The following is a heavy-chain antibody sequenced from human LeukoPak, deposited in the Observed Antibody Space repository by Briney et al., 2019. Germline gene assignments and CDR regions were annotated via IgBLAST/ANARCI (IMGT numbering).Heavy chain of an antibody. Sequence: GGSLRLSCAASGFTFSSYAMSWVRQAPGKGLEWVSAISGSGGSTYYADSVKGRFTISRDNSKNTLYLQMNSLRAEGTAVYYCAKEGCGGDCYISIDYWGQGTLVTVSS. CDR3: AKEGCGGDCYISIDY. J-gene: IGHJ4*02. CDR2: ISGSGGST. CDR1: GFTFSSYA. D-gene: IGHD2-21*02. V-gene: IGHV3-23*01.